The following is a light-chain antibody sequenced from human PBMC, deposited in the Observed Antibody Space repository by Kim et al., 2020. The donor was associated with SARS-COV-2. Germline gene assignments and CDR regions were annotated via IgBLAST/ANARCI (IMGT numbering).Light chain of an antibody. CDR1: QSLGRS. CDR2: GAS. J-gene: IGKJ1*01. V-gene: IGKV3-15*01. Sequence: AGSQGERATLACRASQSLGRSLAWYQQKPGQAPRLLMYGASVRVTGFPARFSGSGSGTEFTLTIGSLQSDDFAVYYCQEYNNWATFGQGTKVDIK. CDR3: QEYNNWAT.